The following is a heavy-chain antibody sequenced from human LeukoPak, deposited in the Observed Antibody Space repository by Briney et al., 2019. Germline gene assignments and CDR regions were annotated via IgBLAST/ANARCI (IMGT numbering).Heavy chain of an antibody. V-gene: IGHV4-39*01. D-gene: IGHD2-15*01. CDR3: ARIGGGSWRNPGYWFDP. CDR2: IYYGGST. Sequence: PSETLSLTCAVSGASISSASDYWGWIRQPPGKGLEWLGSIYYGGSTYDNPSLRSRVTISVDTSKNQFFLKLTSVTAADTAVYYCARIGGGSWRNPGYWFDPWGQGNLVTVSS. CDR1: GASISSASDY. J-gene: IGHJ5*02.